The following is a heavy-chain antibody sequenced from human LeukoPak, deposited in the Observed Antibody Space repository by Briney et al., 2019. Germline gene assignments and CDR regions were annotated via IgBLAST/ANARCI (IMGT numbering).Heavy chain of an antibody. V-gene: IGHV3-23*01. Sequence: GGSLRLSCAASGFTFSTYAMSWVRQAPGKGLECVSAISGSGGTIYYADSVKGRFTISRDNSKNTLSLQMNSLRAEDTAVYYCARDPAKFWSGHDYWGQGTLVTVSS. CDR2: ISGSGGTI. CDR3: ARDPAKFWSGHDY. D-gene: IGHD3-3*01. J-gene: IGHJ4*02. CDR1: GFTFSTYA.